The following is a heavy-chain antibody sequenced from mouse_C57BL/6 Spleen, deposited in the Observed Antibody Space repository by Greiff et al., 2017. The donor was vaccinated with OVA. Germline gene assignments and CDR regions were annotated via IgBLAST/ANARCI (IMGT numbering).Heavy chain of an antibody. CDR2: IYPGDGDT. CDR3: ARKASQSPFDY. V-gene: IGHV1-82*01. Sequence: VQLVESGPELVKPGASVKISCKASGYAFSSSWMNWVKQRPGKGLEWIGRIYPGDGDTNYNGKFKGKATLTADKSSSTAYMQLSSLTSEDSAVDFCARKASQSPFDYWGQGTTLTVSS. J-gene: IGHJ2*01. CDR1: GYAFSSSW.